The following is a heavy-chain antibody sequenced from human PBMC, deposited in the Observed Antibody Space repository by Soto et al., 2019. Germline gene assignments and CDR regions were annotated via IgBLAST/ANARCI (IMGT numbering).Heavy chain of an antibody. CDR3: AHKGPEDWPLDY. CDR2: IYWDDSK. V-gene: IGHV2-5*02. J-gene: IGHJ4*02. Sequence: QITLKESGPTLVRPTQTLTLTCAFSGFSLSTSGVGVGWIRQPPVKALEWLAVIYWDDSKHYSPSLRSRLTITKDPSKNQVVLTMTNMDPMDTGTYYCAHKGPEDWPLDYWGQGNLVTVSS. CDR1: GFSLSTSGVG. D-gene: IGHD3-9*01.